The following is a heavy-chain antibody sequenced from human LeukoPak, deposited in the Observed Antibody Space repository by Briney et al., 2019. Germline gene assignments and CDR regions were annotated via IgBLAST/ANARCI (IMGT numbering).Heavy chain of an antibody. J-gene: IGHJ4*02. CDR3: TTSWRAGPTDAYFAY. CDR2: IKTKRDGGAT. Sequence: SGGSLRLSCAASGFIFSNAWMTWVRQAPGKGLEWVGRIKTKRDGGATHYAAPLKGRFTISRDDSKATVYLQINSPKTEDTAIYYCTTSWRAGPTDAYFAYWGQGTLVTVSS. CDR1: GFIFSNAW. V-gene: IGHV3-15*01.